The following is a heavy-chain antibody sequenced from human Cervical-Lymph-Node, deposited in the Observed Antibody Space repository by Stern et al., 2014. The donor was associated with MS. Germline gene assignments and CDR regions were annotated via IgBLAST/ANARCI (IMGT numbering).Heavy chain of an antibody. Sequence: VQLVESGGGLVKPGGSLRLSCAASGFTFSSYSMNWVRQAPGKGLEWVSSISSSSSYIYYADSVKGRFTISRDNAKNSLYLQMNSLRAEDTAVYYCASFYGSGSYHRGENYYYYGMDVWGQGTTVTVSS. J-gene: IGHJ6*02. CDR3: ASFYGSGSYHRGENYYYYGMDV. CDR1: GFTFSSYS. D-gene: IGHD3-10*01. V-gene: IGHV3-21*01. CDR2: ISSSSSYI.